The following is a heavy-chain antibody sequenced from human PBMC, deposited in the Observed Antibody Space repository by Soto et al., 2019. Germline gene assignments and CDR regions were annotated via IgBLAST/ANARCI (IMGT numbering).Heavy chain of an antibody. Sequence: QVHLLESGGGVVQPGASLRLSCAASGFTFSSYGMHWVRQAPGKGLEWVALITYDGNNKYYADSVKVRFTISRDNSKKSLFLELSRLRAEDTALYYCAKGRSTSRYYYTGMDVWGQGTTVTVSS. D-gene: IGHD2-2*01. CDR3: AKGRSTSRYYYTGMDV. J-gene: IGHJ6*02. CDR1: GFTFSSYG. V-gene: IGHV3-30*18. CDR2: ITYDGNNK.